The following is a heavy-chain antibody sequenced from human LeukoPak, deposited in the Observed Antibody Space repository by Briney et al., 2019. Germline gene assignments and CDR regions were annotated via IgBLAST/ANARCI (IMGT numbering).Heavy chain of an antibody. CDR3: ARHGVATIY. J-gene: IGHJ4*02. V-gene: IGHV5-51*01. CDR2: IYPGDSDT. D-gene: IGHD5-24*01. Sequence: GGPFQISCLGSGSRSTSYWIGWAGPMPGKGLEWMGIIYPGDSDTRYSPSFQGQVTISADKSISTAYLQWSSLKASDTAMYYWARHGVATIYWGQGTLVTVSS. CDR1: GSRSTSYW.